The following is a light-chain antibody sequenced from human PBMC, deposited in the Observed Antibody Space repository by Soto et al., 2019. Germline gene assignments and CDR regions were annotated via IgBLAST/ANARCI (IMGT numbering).Light chain of an antibody. CDR2: GNS. J-gene: IGLJ2*01. V-gene: IGLV1-40*01. CDR1: SSNIGAGYD. Sequence: QSVLTQPPSVSGAPGQRVTISCTGGSSNIGAGYDVHWYQQRPGTAPKLLIYGNSNRPSGVPDRFSGSKSGTSASLAITGLQAEHEADYYCQSYDSSLSGSKFGGGTKLTVL. CDR3: QSYDSSLSGSK.